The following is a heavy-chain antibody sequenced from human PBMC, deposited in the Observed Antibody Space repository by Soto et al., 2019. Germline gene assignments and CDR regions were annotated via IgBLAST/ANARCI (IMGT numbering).Heavy chain of an antibody. D-gene: IGHD3-22*01. CDR2: IIPILGIA. Sequence: ASVKVSCKASGGTFSSYTISWVRQAPGQGLEWMGKIIPILGIANYAQKFQGRVTITADKSTSTAFMELSSLRSEDTAVYYCARDITMIVVVNIDAFDIWGQGTMVTVSS. V-gene: IGHV1-69*02. J-gene: IGHJ3*02. CDR1: GGTFSSYT. CDR3: ARDITMIVVVNIDAFDI.